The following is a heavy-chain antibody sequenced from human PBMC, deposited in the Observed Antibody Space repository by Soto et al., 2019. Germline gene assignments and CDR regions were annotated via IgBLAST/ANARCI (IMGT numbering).Heavy chain of an antibody. D-gene: IGHD2-15*01. V-gene: IGHV3-23*01. J-gene: IGHJ3*01. CDR3: AKDKGWRGVFDL. CDR2: ITSSGGNT. CDR1: GFTFSSYA. Sequence: EVQLLESGGGLVQPGGSLRLSCAASGFTFSSYAMSWVRQAPGRGLEWISVITSSGGNTYYADSVKGRFTISRDNSKNTLYLHVNSLRVEDTAVYSWAKDKGWRGVFDLWCQGTMVSVSS.